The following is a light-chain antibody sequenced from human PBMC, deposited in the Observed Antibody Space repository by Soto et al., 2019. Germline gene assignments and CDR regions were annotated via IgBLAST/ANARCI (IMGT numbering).Light chain of an antibody. CDR2: TAS. CDR1: QNIRDS. Sequence: DIQMTQSPSSLSASVGDRVSITCRASQNIRDSLNWYQQKPGKAPDLLIHTASSLQSGVPSRFSGSGAGTDFTLTISGLQREDFATYYCRQSYGTPPTFGQGTKVDIK. V-gene: IGKV1-39*01. J-gene: IGKJ1*01. CDR3: RQSYGTPPT.